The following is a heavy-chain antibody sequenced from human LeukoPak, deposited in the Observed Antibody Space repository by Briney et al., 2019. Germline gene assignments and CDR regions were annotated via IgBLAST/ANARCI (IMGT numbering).Heavy chain of an antibody. J-gene: IGHJ5*02. V-gene: IGHV4-4*07. CDR2: IYTSGST. CDR3: ARGRGPMGDYTRGRFDP. CDR1: GGSISSYY. D-gene: IGHD4-17*01. Sequence: SETLSLTCTVSGGSISSYYWSWIRQPAGKGLEWIGRIYTSGSTNYNPSLKSRVTMSVDTSKNQFSLKLSSVTAADTAVYYCARGRGPMGDYTRGRFDPWGQGTLVTVSS.